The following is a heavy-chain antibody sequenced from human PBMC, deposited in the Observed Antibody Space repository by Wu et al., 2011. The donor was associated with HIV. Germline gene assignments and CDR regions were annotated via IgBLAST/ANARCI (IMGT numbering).Heavy chain of an antibody. CDR2: ISGYSGDT. CDR1: GYTFSSYG. V-gene: IGHV1-18*01. J-gene: IGHJ5*02. D-gene: IGHD2-2*02. Sequence: QVQLVQSGAEVKKPGASVKVSCKASGYTFSSYGISWVRQAPGQGLEWMGWISGYSGDTNYAQKFQDRVTMTTDTSTSTAYMELRSLRSDDTAVYYCARVGPCSSTSCYMKWFDPWGQGTWSPSPQ. CDR3: ARVGPCSSTSCYMKWFDP.